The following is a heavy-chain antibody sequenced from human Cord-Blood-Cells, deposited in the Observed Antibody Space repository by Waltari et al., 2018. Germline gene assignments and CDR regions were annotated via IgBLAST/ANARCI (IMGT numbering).Heavy chain of an antibody. D-gene: IGHD2-2*01. J-gene: IGHJ3*02. CDR1: GYTFTGYY. Sequence: QVQLVQSGAEVKKPGASVKVSCKASGYTFTGYYMPWVRQAPGPGLEWMGWINPNSGGTNYAQKFQGRVTMTRDTSISTAYMELSRLRSDDTAVYYCAREGYCSSTSCYDAFDIWGQGTMVTVSS. CDR3: AREGYCSSTSCYDAFDI. V-gene: IGHV1-2*02. CDR2: INPNSGGT.